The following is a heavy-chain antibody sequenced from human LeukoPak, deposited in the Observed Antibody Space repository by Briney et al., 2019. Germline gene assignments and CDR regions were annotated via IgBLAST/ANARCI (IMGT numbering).Heavy chain of an antibody. D-gene: IGHD3-16*01. CDR3: ARGHVGSYAYFYYYGMGV. V-gene: IGHV4-34*01. Sequence: SETLSLTCAVYGGSFSGYYWSWIRQPPKKGLEWIGEINHSGSTNYNPSLKSRVTISVDTSKKQFSLKVRSVSAADAAVYYCARGHVGSYAYFYYYGMGVWGQGTTVTVSS. CDR1: GGSFSGYY. CDR2: INHSGST. J-gene: IGHJ6*02.